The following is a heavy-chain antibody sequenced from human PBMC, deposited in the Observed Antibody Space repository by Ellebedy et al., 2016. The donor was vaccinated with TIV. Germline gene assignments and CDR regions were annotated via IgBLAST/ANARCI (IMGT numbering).Heavy chain of an antibody. J-gene: IGHJ4*02. CDR2: INTDGRTI. Sequence: GESLKISCAASGFTFSSYWMHWVRQAPGKGLVWVSRINTDGRTIDYADSVKGRFTISRDNAKNTLYLQMNSLRVEDTAVYFCARAGSYRFDYWGLGTLVTVSS. V-gene: IGHV3-74*01. CDR3: ARAGSYRFDY. D-gene: IGHD1-26*01. CDR1: GFTFSSYW.